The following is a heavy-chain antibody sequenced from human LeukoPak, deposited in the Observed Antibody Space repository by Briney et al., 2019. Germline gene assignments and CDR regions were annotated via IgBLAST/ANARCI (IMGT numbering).Heavy chain of an antibody. CDR1: GGSIGSTNYY. V-gene: IGHV4-39*07. CDR2: INHSGST. Sequence: SETLSLTCTVSGGSIGSTNYYWGWIRQPPGKGLEWIGEINHSGSTNYNPSLKSRVTISVDTSKNQFSLKLSSVTAADTAVYYCASHVMYYDSSGYHFDYWGQGTRVTVSS. CDR3: ASHVMYYDSSGYHFDY. J-gene: IGHJ4*02. D-gene: IGHD3-22*01.